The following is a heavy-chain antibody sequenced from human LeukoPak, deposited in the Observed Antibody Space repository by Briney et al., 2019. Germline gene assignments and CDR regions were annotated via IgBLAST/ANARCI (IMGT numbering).Heavy chain of an antibody. CDR3: ARSRGYCSGGSCLQGDWFDP. J-gene: IGHJ5*02. D-gene: IGHD2-15*01. V-gene: IGHV5-51*01. CDR2: IYPGDVDT. Sequence: GESLKISCKGSGYSFTSYWIGWVRQMPGKGLEWMGSIYPGDVDTRYSPSFQGQVTISADKSISTAYLQCSSLKASDTAMYYCARSRGYCSGGSCLQGDWFDPWGQGTLVTVSS. CDR1: GYSFTSYW.